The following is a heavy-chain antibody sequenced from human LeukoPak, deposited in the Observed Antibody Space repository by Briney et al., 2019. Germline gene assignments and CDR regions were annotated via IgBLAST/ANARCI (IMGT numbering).Heavy chain of an antibody. D-gene: IGHD4-11*01. CDR2: VRTAAEGETT. J-gene: IGHJ4*02. CDR3: TAGLGKTDDDS. V-gene: IGHV3-15*01. Sequence: SGGSLRLSCEGSGFNFNDAWMSWIRQAPGKGLEWVGRVRTAAEGETTDYAAPVRGRFIISRDDSKNMVFLQMNRLETEDTAIYYRTAGLGKTDDDSWGQGTLVTVSS. CDR1: GFNFNDAW.